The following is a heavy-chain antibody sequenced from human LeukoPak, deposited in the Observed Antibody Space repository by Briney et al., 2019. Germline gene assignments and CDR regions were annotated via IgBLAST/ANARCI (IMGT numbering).Heavy chain of an antibody. CDR3: AKDEGYSSSSDY. CDR2: ISSSSSTI. Sequence: PGGSLRLSCAASGFTFSSYSMNWVRQAPGKGLEWVSYISSSSSTIYYADSVKGRFTISRDNSKNTLYLQMNSLRAEDTAVYYCAKDEGYSSSSDYWGQGTLVTVSS. CDR1: GFTFSSYS. V-gene: IGHV3-48*01. D-gene: IGHD6-13*01. J-gene: IGHJ4*02.